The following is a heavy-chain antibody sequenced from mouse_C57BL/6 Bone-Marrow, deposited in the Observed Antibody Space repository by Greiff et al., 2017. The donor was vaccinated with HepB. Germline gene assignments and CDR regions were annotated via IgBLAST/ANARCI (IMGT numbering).Heavy chain of an antibody. CDR2: IHPNSGST. Sequence: VQLQQPGAELVKPGASVKLSCKASGYTFTSYWMHWVKQRPGQGLEWIGMIHPNSGSTNYNEKFKSKATLTVDKSSSTAYMQLSSLTSEDSAVYYCASPYYYGSSYDYYAMDYWGQGTSVTVSS. V-gene: IGHV1-64*01. CDR1: GYTFTSYW. D-gene: IGHD1-1*01. J-gene: IGHJ4*01. CDR3: ASPYYYGSSYDYYAMDY.